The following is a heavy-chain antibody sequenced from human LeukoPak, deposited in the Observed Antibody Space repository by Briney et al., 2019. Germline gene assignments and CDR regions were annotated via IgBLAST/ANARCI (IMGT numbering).Heavy chain of an antibody. D-gene: IGHD3-10*01. V-gene: IGHV3-7*01. Sequence: GGSLRLSCAASGFTFSRYWMSWVRQAPGKGLEWVANINKDGSEKHYVDSVRGRFTISRDSAKNSLHLQMNGLRAEDTAVYHCARDGELLWFGNVDYYYMDVWGKGTTVTVSS. CDR1: GFTFSRYW. CDR2: INKDGSEK. J-gene: IGHJ6*03. CDR3: ARDGELLWFGNVDYYYMDV.